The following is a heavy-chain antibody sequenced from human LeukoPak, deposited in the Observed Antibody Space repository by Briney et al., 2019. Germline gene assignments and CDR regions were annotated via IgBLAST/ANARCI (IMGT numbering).Heavy chain of an antibody. Sequence: GASVKVSCKATGYIFTGYCMNWVRQAPGQWLEWMGWINPNSGGTNYAQKFQGWVTMTRDTSISTAYMELSRLRSDDTAVYYCARGGLRSYYFDYWGQGTLVTVSS. CDR1: GYIFTGYC. CDR3: ARGGLRSYYFDY. CDR2: INPNSGGT. J-gene: IGHJ4*02. V-gene: IGHV1-2*04. D-gene: IGHD5-12*01.